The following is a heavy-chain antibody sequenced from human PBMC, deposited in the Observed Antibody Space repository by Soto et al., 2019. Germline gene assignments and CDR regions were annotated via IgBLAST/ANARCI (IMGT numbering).Heavy chain of an antibody. J-gene: IGHJ5*02. V-gene: IGHV4-59*01. Sequence: SETLSLTCTISGGSISSYYWSWIRQPPGKGLEWIGYIYYSGSTNYNPSLKSRVTISVDTSKNQFSLKLSSVTAADTAVYYCARAGIAARLNWFDPWGQGTLVTVSS. CDR1: GGSISSYY. D-gene: IGHD6-6*01. CDR2: IYYSGST. CDR3: ARAGIAARLNWFDP.